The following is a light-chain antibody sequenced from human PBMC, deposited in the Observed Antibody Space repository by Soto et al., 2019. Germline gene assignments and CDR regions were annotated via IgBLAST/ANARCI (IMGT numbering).Light chain of an antibody. J-gene: IGKJ1*01. V-gene: IGKV3-15*01. Sequence: EIVMTQSPATLSVSAGERATLSCRASQSVSSNLAWYQQKPGQAPRLLIYGASTRATGIPARFSGSGSGTEFTLTISSLQPEDFAAYYCQQYNNWPQTFGQGTKVDIK. CDR3: QQYNNWPQT. CDR2: GAS. CDR1: QSVSSN.